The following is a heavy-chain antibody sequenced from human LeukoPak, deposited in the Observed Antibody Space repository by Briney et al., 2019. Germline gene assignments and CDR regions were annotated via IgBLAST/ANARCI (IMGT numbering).Heavy chain of an antibody. CDR2: INHSGST. Sequence: SETLSLTCAVYGGSFSGYYWSWIRQPPGKWLEWIGEINHSGSTNYNPSLKSRVTISVDTSKNQFSLKLSSVTAADTAVYYCARGNGHYGSGSYYNFRFDPWGQGTLVTVSS. J-gene: IGHJ5*02. CDR1: GGSFSGYY. CDR3: ARGNGHYGSGSYYNFRFDP. V-gene: IGHV4-34*01. D-gene: IGHD3-10*01.